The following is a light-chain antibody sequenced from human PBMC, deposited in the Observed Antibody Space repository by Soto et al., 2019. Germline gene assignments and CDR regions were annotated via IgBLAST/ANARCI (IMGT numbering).Light chain of an antibody. Sequence: EIVLTQSPGTLSLSPGERATLSCRASQRVSINYLVWYQQKPGQAPRLLIYGASSRATGIPDRFSGSGSGTDFTLTISRLEPEDFAVYYCQQYAGSPYTFGQGTKLEIK. CDR1: QRVSINY. V-gene: IGKV3-20*01. CDR2: GAS. J-gene: IGKJ2*01. CDR3: QQYAGSPYT.